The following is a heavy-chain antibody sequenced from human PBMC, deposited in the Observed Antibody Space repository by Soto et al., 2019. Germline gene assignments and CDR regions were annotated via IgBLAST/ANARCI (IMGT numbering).Heavy chain of an antibody. D-gene: IGHD3-9*01. CDR2: IYQSGST. CDR3: ARAAPYYDILTGYYKGPYYFDY. Sequence: PSETLSLTCAVSGGSISSGGCSWSWIRQPPGKGLEWIGYIYQSGSTYYNPSLKSRVTISVDRSKNQFSLKLSSVTAADTAVYYCARAAPYYDILTGYYKGPYYFDYWGQGTLVTVSS. CDR1: GGSISSGGCS. J-gene: IGHJ4*02. V-gene: IGHV4-30-2*01.